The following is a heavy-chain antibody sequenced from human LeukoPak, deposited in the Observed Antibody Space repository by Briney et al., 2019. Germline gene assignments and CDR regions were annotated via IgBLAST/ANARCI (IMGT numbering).Heavy chain of an antibody. D-gene: IGHD5-18*01. CDR1: GGSISSYY. J-gene: IGHJ4*02. V-gene: IGHV4-59*08. Sequence: PSETLSLTCTVSGGSISSYYWSWIRQPPGKGLEWIGFIYYSGSTYYNPSLKSRVTISVDTSKNQFSLRLSSVTAADTAEYFCARHQMRYSYGTLFDYWGQGTLVTVSS. CDR3: ARHQMRYSYGTLFDY. CDR2: IYYSGST.